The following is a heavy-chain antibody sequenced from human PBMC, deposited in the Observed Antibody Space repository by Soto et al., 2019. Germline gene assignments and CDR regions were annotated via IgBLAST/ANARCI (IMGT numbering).Heavy chain of an antibody. CDR2: LSGYNANT. V-gene: IGHV1-18*04. Sequence: QVQLVQSGGEVRKPGASVKVSCKTSGYTFTNNGINWVRQAPGQGLEWMGWLSGYNANTKYAQKFQGRVTLTTDTLTSTACMELRSLRTDDTAVFYGARYSTHYKMDVWGQGTTVTVSS. J-gene: IGHJ6*02. D-gene: IGHD4-4*01. CDR3: ARYSTHYKMDV. CDR1: GYTFTNNG.